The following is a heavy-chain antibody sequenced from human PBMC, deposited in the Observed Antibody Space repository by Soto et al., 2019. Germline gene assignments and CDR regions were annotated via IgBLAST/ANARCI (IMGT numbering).Heavy chain of an antibody. V-gene: IGHV3-30*18. CDR3: AKDPSYSNYDMNAYYYYYMDV. Sequence: GGSLRLSCAASGFTFSSYGMHWVRQAPGKGLEWVAVISYDGSNKYYADSVKGRFTISRDNSKNTLYLQMNSLRAEDTAVYYCAKDPSYSNYDMNAYYYYYMDVWGKGTTVTVSS. J-gene: IGHJ6*03. CDR2: ISYDGSNK. CDR1: GFTFSSYG. D-gene: IGHD4-4*01.